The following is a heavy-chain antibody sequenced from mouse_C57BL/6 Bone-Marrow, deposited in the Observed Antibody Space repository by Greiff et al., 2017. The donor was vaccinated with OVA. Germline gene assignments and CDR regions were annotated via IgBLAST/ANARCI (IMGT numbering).Heavy chain of an antibody. CDR2: IYPRSGNT. CDR3: ASYYYGSRFV. D-gene: IGHD1-1*01. J-gene: IGHJ1*03. CDR1: GYTFTSYG. V-gene: IGHV1-81*01. Sequence: VQLQQSGPVLVKPGASVKMSCKASGYTFTSYGISWVKQRTGQGLEWIGEIYPRSGNTYYNEKFKGKATLTADKSSSTAYMELRSLTSEDSAVYFCASYYYGSRFVWGTGTTVTVSS.